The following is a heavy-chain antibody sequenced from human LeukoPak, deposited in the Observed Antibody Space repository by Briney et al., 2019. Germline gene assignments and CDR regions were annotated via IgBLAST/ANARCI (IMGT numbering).Heavy chain of an antibody. CDR2: FYSSTRT. J-gene: IGHJ6*04. V-gene: IGHV4-61*09. CDR3: ARCMSELDYGDYAYYYHMDV. CDR1: GDPLTRGSRY. Sequence: PSQTLSLTCTVSGDPLTRGSRYWTWIRQPAGKVLQWIGHFYSSTRTAYNPSLESRVTISGDTAKNQFSLKLDSVTAADTAVYFCARCMSELDYGDYAYYYHMDVWGKGTTVTVSS. D-gene: IGHD4-17*01.